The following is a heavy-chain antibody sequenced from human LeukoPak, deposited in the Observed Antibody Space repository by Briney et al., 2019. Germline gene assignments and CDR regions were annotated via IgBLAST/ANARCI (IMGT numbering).Heavy chain of an antibody. Sequence: SETLSLTCTVSGFSISSAYYWGWIRQSPGKGLEWIGSIYHTGSTYYNPSLKSRVTISVDTSKNQFSVKMSSVTAAETAVYYCARGITRRRTFDIWGQGTMVTVSS. V-gene: IGHV4-38-2*02. CDR2: IYHTGST. CDR1: GFSISSAYY. CDR3: ARGITRRRTFDI. J-gene: IGHJ3*02. D-gene: IGHD3-10*01.